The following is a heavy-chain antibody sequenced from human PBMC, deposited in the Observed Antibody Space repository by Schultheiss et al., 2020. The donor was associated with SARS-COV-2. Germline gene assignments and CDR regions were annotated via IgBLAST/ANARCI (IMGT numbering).Heavy chain of an antibody. CDR1: GFTFSSYA. J-gene: IGHJ4*02. D-gene: IGHD5-18*01. CDR3: AKGRGYSYGAYNSEDFDY. CDR2: ISGSGGST. V-gene: IGHV3-23*01. Sequence: GGSLRLSCAASGFTFSSYAMSWVRQAPGKGLEWVSAISGSGGSTYYADSVKGRFTISRDNSKNTLYLQMNSLRAEDTAVYYCAKGRGYSYGAYNSEDFDYWGQGTLVTVSS.